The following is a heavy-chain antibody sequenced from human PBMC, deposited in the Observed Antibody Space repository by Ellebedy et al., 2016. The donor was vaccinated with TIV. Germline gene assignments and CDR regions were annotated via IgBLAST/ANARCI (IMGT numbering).Heavy chain of an antibody. CDR1: GYSFTSHW. J-gene: IGHJ4*02. D-gene: IGHD1-1*01. V-gene: IGHV5-51*01. CDR3: ARLTLQLDPDY. Sequence: PGGSLRLSCQGSGYSFTSHWNGRVRQMPGKGLEWMGIIFPGYSDTRSRPSFLGQVTISADKSISTAYLQWSSLKASDTAMYYCARLTLQLDPDYWGQGTQVTVSS. CDR2: IFPGYSDT.